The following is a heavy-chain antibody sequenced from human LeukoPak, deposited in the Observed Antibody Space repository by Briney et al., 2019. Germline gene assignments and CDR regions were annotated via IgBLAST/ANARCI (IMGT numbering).Heavy chain of an antibody. V-gene: IGHV6-1*01. J-gene: IGHJ4*02. CDR2: TYYRSKWYN. Sequence: SQTLSLTCAISGDSVSSNSAAWNWIRQSPSRGLEWQGRTYYRSKWYNDYAVSVKSRITINPDTSKNQFSLQLNSVTPEDTAVYYCARDSGYSGYDFGGSTFDYWGQGTLVTVSS. CDR1: GDSVSSNSAA. D-gene: IGHD5-12*01. CDR3: ARDSGYSGYDFGGSTFDY.